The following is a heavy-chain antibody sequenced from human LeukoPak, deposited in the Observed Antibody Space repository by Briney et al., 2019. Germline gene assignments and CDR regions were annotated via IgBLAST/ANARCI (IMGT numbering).Heavy chain of an antibody. J-gene: IGHJ5*01. CDR3: VRSVGWGNPLFDF. D-gene: IGHD2-8*02. CDR2: INSRGTYI. Sequence: GGSLRVSCAASGFTFDNYGLNWVRQAPGKGLEWVSSINSRGTYIYYSDSVKGRFTISRDNAQNSLSLQMNSLRAGDTAIYYCVRSVGWGNPLFDFWGQGTLVTVSS. V-gene: IGHV3-21*01. CDR1: GFTFDNYG.